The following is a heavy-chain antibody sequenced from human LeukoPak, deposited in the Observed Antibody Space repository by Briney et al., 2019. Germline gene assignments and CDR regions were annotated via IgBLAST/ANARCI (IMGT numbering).Heavy chain of an antibody. CDR2: IYYSGST. D-gene: IGHD1-7*01. CDR1: GFSIISTY. CDR3: AKTKPVSLHFDY. J-gene: IGHJ4*02. Sequence: PGGSLRLSCAASGFSIISTYLSWVRQAPGKGLEWIGSIYYSGSTYYNPSLKSRVTISVGTSKNQFSLKLSSVTAADTAVYYCAKTKPVSLHFDYWGQGTLVTVSS. V-gene: IGHV4-59*05.